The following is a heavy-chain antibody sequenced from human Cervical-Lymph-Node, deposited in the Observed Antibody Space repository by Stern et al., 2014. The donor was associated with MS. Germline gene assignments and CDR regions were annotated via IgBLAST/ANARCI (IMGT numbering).Heavy chain of an antibody. V-gene: IGHV3-23*01. Sequence: EVQLLESGGELVQSGGSLRLSCAASGFTFSTYAMNWVRRAPGKGLEWVSAVSGSGYSTYYADSVKGRFTISRDNSKNTLYLQMNSLRAGDTAVYYCAKGSGWYEGIFDYWGQGALVTVSS. CDR1: GFTFSTYA. CDR3: AKGSGWYEGIFDY. CDR2: VSGSGYST. D-gene: IGHD6-19*01. J-gene: IGHJ4*02.